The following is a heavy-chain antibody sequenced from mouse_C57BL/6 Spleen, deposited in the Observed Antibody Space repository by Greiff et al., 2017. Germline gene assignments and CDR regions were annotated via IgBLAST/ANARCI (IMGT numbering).Heavy chain of an antibody. V-gene: IGHV1-55*01. J-gene: IGHJ2*01. CDR3: ARSMVRGYLDN. D-gene: IGHD2-13*01. CDR2: IYPGSGST. CDR1: GYTFTSYW. Sequence: QVQLKQPGAELVKPGASVKMSCKASGYTFTSYWITWVKQRPGQGLEWIGDIYPGSGSTNYNETFKSKATLTVDKSSSTAYMQLSSLTSEDSAVYYCARSMVRGYLDNWGQGTTLTVSS.